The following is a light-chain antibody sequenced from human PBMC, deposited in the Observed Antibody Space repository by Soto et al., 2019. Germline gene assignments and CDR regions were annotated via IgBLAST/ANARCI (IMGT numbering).Light chain of an antibody. CDR3: QTWGSGIYWV. Sequence: QLVLTQSPSASASLGASVKLTCTMSSGHSSYAIAWHQQQPEKGPRYLMKLNSDGSHSKGDGIPDRFSGSSSGAERYLTISSLQSEDEADYYCQTWGSGIYWVFGVGTKLTVL. J-gene: IGLJ3*02. CDR1: SGHSSYA. CDR2: LNSDGSH. V-gene: IGLV4-69*01.